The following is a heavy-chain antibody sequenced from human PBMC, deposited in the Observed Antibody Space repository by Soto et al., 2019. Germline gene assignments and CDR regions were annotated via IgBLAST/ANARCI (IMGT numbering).Heavy chain of an antibody. CDR3: ARGPLYCSGGSCYLYYFDY. Sequence: GESLKISCAASGFTFSSYGMHWVRQAPGKGLEWVAVISYDGSNKYYADSVKGRFTISRDNSKNTLYLQMNSLRAEDTAVYYCARGPLYCSGGSCYLYYFDYWGQGTLVTVSS. CDR2: ISYDGSNK. D-gene: IGHD2-15*01. J-gene: IGHJ4*02. CDR1: GFTFSSYG. V-gene: IGHV3-30*03.